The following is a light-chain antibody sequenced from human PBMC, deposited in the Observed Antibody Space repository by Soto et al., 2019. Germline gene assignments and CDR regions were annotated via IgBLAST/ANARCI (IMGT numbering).Light chain of an antibody. CDR2: DAS. CDR3: QQRSGWPHT. V-gene: IGKV3-11*01. J-gene: IGKJ1*01. CDR1: QSVSSF. Sequence: EIVLTQSPVTLSLSPGERATLSCRASQSVSSFLAWYQQTPGQAPRLLIYDASNRATGIPARFSGSGSGTDFTLPISRLEPEDYGVYYCQQRSGWPHTFGQGTKVESK.